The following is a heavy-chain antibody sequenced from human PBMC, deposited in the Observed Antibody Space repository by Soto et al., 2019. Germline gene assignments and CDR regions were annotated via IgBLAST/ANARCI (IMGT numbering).Heavy chain of an antibody. D-gene: IGHD2-2*02. CDR2: INHSGST. CDR1: GGSFSGYY. Sequence: QVQLQQWGAGLLKPSETLSLTCAVYGGSFSGYYWSWIRQPPGKGLEWIGEINHSGSTNYNPSLKSRVTISVDTSKNQFSLKLSSVTAADTAVYYCARSAYGSSTSCYRFYSVWGQGTLVTVSS. V-gene: IGHV4-34*01. CDR3: ARSAYGSSTSCYRFYSV. J-gene: IGHJ4*02.